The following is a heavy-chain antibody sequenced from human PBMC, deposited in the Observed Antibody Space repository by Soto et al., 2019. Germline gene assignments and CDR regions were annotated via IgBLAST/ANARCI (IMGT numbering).Heavy chain of an antibody. V-gene: IGHV1-8*01. CDR1: GYTFTSYY. Sequence: ASVKVSCKASGYTFTSYYINWVRQATGQGLEWMGWMNPNSGNTGYAQKFQGRVTMTRNTSISTAYMELSSLRSEDTAVYYCARVTIFGDDHDFDYWGQGTLVTVSS. J-gene: IGHJ4*02. CDR2: MNPNSGNT. CDR3: ARVTIFGDDHDFDY. D-gene: IGHD3-3*01.